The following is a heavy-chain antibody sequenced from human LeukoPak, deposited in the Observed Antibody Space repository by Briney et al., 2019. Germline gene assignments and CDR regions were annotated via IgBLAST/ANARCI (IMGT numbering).Heavy chain of an antibody. V-gene: IGHV1-46*01. Sequence: ASVKVSCKASGYTFTSYYMHWVRQAPGQGLEWMGIINPSGGSTSYAQKFQGRVTMTRDTSTSTVYMELSSLRSEDTAVYYCAREPPARGITMVRGVKSLDYWGQGTLVTVSS. D-gene: IGHD3-10*01. J-gene: IGHJ4*02. CDR1: GYTFTSYY. CDR3: AREPPARGITMVRGVKSLDY. CDR2: INPSGGST.